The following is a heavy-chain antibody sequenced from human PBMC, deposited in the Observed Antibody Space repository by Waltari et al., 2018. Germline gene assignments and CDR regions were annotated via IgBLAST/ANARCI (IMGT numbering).Heavy chain of an antibody. CDR2: INHSGST. D-gene: IGHD3-22*01. Sequence: QVQLQQWGAGLLKPSETLSLTCAVYGGSFSGYYWRWIRQPPGKGLEWIGEINHSGSTNYNPSLKSRVTISVDTSKNQFSLKLSSVTAADTAVYYCAREGVDYYDSNGAFDYWGQGTLVTVSS. CDR1: GGSFSGYY. J-gene: IGHJ4*02. CDR3: AREGVDYYDSNGAFDY. V-gene: IGHV4-34*01.